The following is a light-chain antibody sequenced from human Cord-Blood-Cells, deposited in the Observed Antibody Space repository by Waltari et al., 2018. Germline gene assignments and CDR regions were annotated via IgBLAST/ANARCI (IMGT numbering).Light chain of an antibody. CDR2: DAS. CDR1: QSVSSSY. V-gene: IGKV3D-20*01. J-gene: IGKJ4*01. CDR3: QQYGSSP. Sequence: LVLTQSPATLSLSTRERATLSCGASQSVSSSYLAWYQQKPGLAPRLLIYDASSRATGIPDRFSGSGSGTDFTLTISRLEPEDFAVYYCQQYGSSPFGGGTKVEIK.